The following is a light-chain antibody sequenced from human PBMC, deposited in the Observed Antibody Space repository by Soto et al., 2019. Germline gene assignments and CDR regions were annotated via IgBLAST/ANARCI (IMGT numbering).Light chain of an antibody. Sequence: DIQMTQSPSTLSASVGDRVTITCRASQSINNWLAWYQQKPGKAPKLLIYKASSLESGVPSRFSGSGSGTEFTLTISRLEPEDFAVYYCQQYGSSPPYTFGQGTKLEIK. CDR3: QQYGSSPPYT. CDR1: QSINNW. V-gene: IGKV1-5*03. J-gene: IGKJ2*01. CDR2: KAS.